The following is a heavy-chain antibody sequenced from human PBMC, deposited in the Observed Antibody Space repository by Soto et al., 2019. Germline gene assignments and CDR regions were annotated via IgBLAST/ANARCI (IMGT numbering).Heavy chain of an antibody. CDR1: GGTFNTYA. D-gene: IGHD3-10*01. CDR3: AKEAGDH. CDR2: IIPIFGIK. Sequence: QMQLVQSGAEVKERGSSVKISCKTSGGTFNTYALTGVRQAPGQGLEWIGRIIPIFGIKNVAQRFQGRVTINADESLTTAYMEMTSLRSDDTAVYYCAKEAGDHWGQGTLVTVAS. J-gene: IGHJ4*02. V-gene: IGHV1-69*01.